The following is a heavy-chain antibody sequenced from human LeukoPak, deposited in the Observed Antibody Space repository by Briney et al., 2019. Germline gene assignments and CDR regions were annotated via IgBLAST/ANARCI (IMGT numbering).Heavy chain of an antibody. CDR2: IRFDGTSK. V-gene: IGHV3-30*02. J-gene: IGHJ4*02. CDR3: AKGWDVDTAIDY. D-gene: IGHD5-18*01. CDR1: GFTFSSYG. Sequence: GGSLRLSCAASGFTFSSYGMHWVRQAPGKGLEWVAFIRFDGTSKYYADSVKGRFTISRDNSKNTLYLQMNSLRAEDTAVYYCAKGWDVDTAIDYWGQGTLVTVSS.